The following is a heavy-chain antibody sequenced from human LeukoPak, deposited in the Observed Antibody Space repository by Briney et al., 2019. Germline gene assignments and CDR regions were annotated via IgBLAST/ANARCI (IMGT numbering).Heavy chain of an antibody. D-gene: IGHD6-13*01. CDR2: INPNSGGT. Sequence: ASVKVSCKASGYTFTGYYMHWVRQAPGQGLEWMGWINPNSGGTNYAQKFQGRVTMTRDTSISTAYMELSRLRSDDTAVYYCARPRGRIAAGDRNWFDPWGQGTLVTVSS. J-gene: IGHJ5*02. V-gene: IGHV1-2*02. CDR1: GYTFTGYY. CDR3: ARPRGRIAAGDRNWFDP.